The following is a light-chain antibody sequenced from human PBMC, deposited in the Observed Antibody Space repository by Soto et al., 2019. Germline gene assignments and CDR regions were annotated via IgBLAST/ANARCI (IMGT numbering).Light chain of an antibody. Sequence: DIRMTQSPSSLSASVGDRVTITCRASQPISNYLAWYQQKPGKAPKLLMYAASTVPSGAPSRFSGSGVGTDFTLTISSLQPEDVASYYCQKYDSAPWTFGQGTKVDIK. V-gene: IGKV1-27*01. CDR2: AAS. CDR1: QPISNY. J-gene: IGKJ1*01. CDR3: QKYDSAPWT.